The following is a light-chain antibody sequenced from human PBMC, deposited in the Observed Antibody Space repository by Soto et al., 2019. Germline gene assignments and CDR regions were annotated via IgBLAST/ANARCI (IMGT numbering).Light chain of an antibody. V-gene: IGKV1-5*01. J-gene: IGKJ1*01. CDR3: QQYNSYWT. CDR1: QSISGW. CDR2: DAS. Sequence: DIQMTQSPSTLSGSVGDKVTITCRASQSISGWLAWYQQKPGKAPKLLIYDASRLESGVPSRISGSGSGTEFTLTISSLQSDDFATYYCQQYNSYWTFGQGTKVDIK.